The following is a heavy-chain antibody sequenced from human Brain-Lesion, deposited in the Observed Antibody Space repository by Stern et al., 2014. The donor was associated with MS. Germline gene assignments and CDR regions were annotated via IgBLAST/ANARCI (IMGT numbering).Heavy chain of an antibody. CDR3: ARMREYCSGGICFAGYYDS. V-gene: IGHV2-26*01. CDR1: GFSLSNAAMG. Sequence: ESGPVLVKPTETLTLTCSVSGFSLSNAAMGVSWIRQPPGKALECLAHIFSTGETAYSTSLKSRLTISKDTSRSQVVLTMTNMGPVDTATYYCARMREYCSGGICFAGYYDSWGQGTLVTVSS. CDR2: IFSTGET. D-gene: IGHD2-15*01. J-gene: IGHJ4*02.